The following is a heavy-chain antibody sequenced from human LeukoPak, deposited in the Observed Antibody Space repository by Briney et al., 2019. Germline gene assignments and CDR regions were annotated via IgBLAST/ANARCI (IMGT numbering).Heavy chain of an antibody. CDR3: ARGTSRYCSSTSCYTLPAAYYYYMDV. CDR2: IYTSGST. D-gene: IGHD2-2*02. CDR1: GGSISSGGNY. V-gene: IGHV4-61*02. Sequence: SETLSLTCTVSGGSISSGGNYWSWIRQPAGKGLEWIGLIYTSGSTNYNPSLKSRVTISVDTSKNQFSLKLSSVTAADTAVYYCARGTSRYCSSTSCYTLPAAYYYYMDVWGKGTTVTVSS. J-gene: IGHJ6*03.